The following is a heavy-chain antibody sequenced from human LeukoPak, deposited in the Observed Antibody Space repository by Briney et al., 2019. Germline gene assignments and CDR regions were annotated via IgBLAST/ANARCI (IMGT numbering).Heavy chain of an antibody. CDR2: IYYSGST. J-gene: IGHJ4*02. D-gene: IGHD5-12*01. CDR3: ARQWGSGYLYYFDY. V-gene: IGHV4-59*08. CDR1: GGSTSSYY. Sequence: PSETLSLTCTVSGGSTSSYYWSWIRHPPGKGLEWIGYIYYSGSTNYNPSLKSRVTISVDTSKNQFSLKLNSVTAADTAVYYCARQWGSGYLYYFDYWGQGTLVTVSS.